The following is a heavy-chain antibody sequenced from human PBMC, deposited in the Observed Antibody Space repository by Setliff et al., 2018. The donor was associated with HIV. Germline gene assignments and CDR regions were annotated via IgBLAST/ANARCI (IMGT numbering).Heavy chain of an antibody. V-gene: IGHV4-38-2*02. J-gene: IGHJ5*02. CDR1: NYSISSGHY. Sequence: LSLTCTISNYSISSGHYWGWIRQSPGKGLEWIGNIYHVGRAFYSPSLESRVSISVDTSKNQFSLRLTSVTAADTAVYYCARHDMRHYDFWSGSPSHWFDPWGQGTLVTVSS. CDR3: ARHDMRHYDFWSGSPSHWFDP. CDR2: IYHVGRA. D-gene: IGHD3-3*01.